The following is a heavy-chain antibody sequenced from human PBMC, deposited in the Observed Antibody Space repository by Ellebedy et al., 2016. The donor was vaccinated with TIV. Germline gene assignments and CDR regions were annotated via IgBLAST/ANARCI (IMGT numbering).Heavy chain of an antibody. D-gene: IGHD2-21*01. CDR2: INHSGST. J-gene: IGHJ4*02. Sequence: GSLRLXXAVYGGSFSGYYWSWIRQPPGKGLEWIGEINHSGSTNYNPSLKSRVTISVDTSKNQFSLKLSSVTAADTAVYYCARDSPAYCGGDCYPLGLGYWGQGTLVTVSS. CDR1: GGSFSGYY. V-gene: IGHV4-34*01. CDR3: ARDSPAYCGGDCYPLGLGY.